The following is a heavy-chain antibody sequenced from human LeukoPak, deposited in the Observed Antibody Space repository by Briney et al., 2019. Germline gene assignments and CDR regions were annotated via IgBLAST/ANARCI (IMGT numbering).Heavy chain of an antibody. CDR1: GFTFSSYA. Sequence: GRSLRLSCAASGFTFSSYAMHWVRQAPGKGLEWVAVISYDGSNKYYADSVKDRFTISRDNSKNTLYLQMNSLRAEDTAVYYCARGGGIYSYGRYYFDYWGQGTLVTVSS. CDR2: ISYDGSNK. D-gene: IGHD5-18*01. J-gene: IGHJ4*02. CDR3: ARGGGIYSYGRYYFDY. V-gene: IGHV3-30-3*01.